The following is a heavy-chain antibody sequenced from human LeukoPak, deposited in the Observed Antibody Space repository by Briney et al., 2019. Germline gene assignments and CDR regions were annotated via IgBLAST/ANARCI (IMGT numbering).Heavy chain of an antibody. CDR1: GFPFSSCA. J-gene: IGHJ4*02. Sequence: GGTLRPSCAATGFPFSSCAMCGVRQAPGKGVGGVSAISGSGGSTYYAHSVKGRFTISRDNSKSTLYLQMISLRAEGTAVYYCTKSSPDFNYDDSSGYYYAFDFWGQGTLVTVSS. D-gene: IGHD3-22*01. CDR3: TKSSPDFNYDDSSGYYYAFDF. V-gene: IGHV3-23*01. CDR2: ISGSGGST.